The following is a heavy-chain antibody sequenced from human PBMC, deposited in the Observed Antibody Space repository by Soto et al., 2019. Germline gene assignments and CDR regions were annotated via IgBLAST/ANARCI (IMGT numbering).Heavy chain of an antibody. CDR2: INEDGSAK. CDR3: ATNAY. CDR1: GFTFSRNW. Sequence: EVELVESGGGLVQPGESLRLSCVASGFTFSRNWMSWVRQAPGKGPEWVANINEDGSAKSHVDSVKGRFTISRDNAKNSLYLQMTTLRPEDTAVYYCATNAYWGQGILVTVSS. J-gene: IGHJ4*02. V-gene: IGHV3-7*01.